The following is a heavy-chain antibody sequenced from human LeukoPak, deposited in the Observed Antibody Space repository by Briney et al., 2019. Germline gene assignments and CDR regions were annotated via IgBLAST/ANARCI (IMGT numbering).Heavy chain of an antibody. CDR2: IYYSGST. J-gene: IGHJ6*02. CDR1: GGSISSYY. V-gene: IGHV4-59*01. D-gene: IGHD3-9*01. Sequence: PSETLSLTCTASGGSISSYYWSWIRQPPGKGLEWIGYIYYSGSTNYNPSLKSRVTISVDTSKNQFSLKLSSVTAADTAVYYCARAGYDILTGYLGDYYYGMDVWGQGTTVTVSS. CDR3: ARAGYDILTGYLGDYYYGMDV.